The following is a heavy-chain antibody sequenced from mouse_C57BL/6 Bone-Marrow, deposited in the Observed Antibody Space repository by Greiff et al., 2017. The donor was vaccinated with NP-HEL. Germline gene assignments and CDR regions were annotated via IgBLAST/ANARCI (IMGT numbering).Heavy chain of an antibody. Sequence: QVQLQQPGAELVKPGASVKLSCKASGYTFTSYWMHWVKQRPGQGLEWIGMIHPNSGSTNYNEKFKSKATLTVDKSSSTAYMQLSSLTSEASAVYYCARGDYGNYPYAMDYWGQGTSVTVSS. CDR2: IHPNSGST. CDR3: ARGDYGNYPYAMDY. D-gene: IGHD2-1*01. J-gene: IGHJ4*01. CDR1: GYTFTSYW. V-gene: IGHV1-64*01.